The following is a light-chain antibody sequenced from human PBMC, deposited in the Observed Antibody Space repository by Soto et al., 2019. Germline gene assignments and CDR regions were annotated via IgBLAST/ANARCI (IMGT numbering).Light chain of an antibody. CDR1: SSNIGAVYD. Sequence: QSVLTQPPSVSGAPGQRVTISCTGSSSNIGAVYDVHRSQQLPGPAPKLLIYGNSNRPSWVPDRFSGSQSGTSGSLAITGLHAEDEADYYCQSYNRSLQGWVFGGGTKLTVL. CDR3: QSYNRSLQGWV. CDR2: GNS. V-gene: IGLV1-40*01. J-gene: IGLJ3*02.